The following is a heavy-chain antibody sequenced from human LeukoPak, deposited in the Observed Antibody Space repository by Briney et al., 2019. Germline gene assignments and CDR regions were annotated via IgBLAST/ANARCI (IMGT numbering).Heavy chain of an antibody. CDR1: GFTFSSYS. J-gene: IGHJ4*02. CDR2: ISSSSSYI. Sequence: GGSLRLSCAASGFTFSSYSMNWVRQAPGKGLEWVSSISSSSSYIYYADSVKGRFTISRDNAKNSLYLQMNSLRAEDTAVYYCARVWDSSGWYFDYWGQGTLVTVSS. D-gene: IGHD6-19*01. CDR3: ARVWDSSGWYFDY. V-gene: IGHV3-21*01.